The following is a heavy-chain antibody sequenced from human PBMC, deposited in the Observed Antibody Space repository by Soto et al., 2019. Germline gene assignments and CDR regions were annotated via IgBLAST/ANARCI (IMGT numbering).Heavy chain of an antibody. V-gene: IGHV4-31*03. CDR1: GGSISSGGYF. D-gene: IGHD6-13*01. Sequence: QVQLQESGPGLVKPSQTLSLTCTVSGGSISSGGYFWSWIRQHPGKGLEWIGYVYYSGTTYYNPSHNSRVTMSVDTSKNQFPLDLSSVTAADTAVYYCARVPIPSAGGPFIDYWGQGTLFTVSS. CDR3: ARVPIPSAGGPFIDY. J-gene: IGHJ4*02. CDR2: VYYSGTT.